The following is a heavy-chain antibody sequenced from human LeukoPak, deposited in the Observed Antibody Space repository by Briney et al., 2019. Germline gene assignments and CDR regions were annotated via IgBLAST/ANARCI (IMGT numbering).Heavy chain of an antibody. D-gene: IGHD2-8*01. CDR1: GFTFSNAW. V-gene: IGHV3-15*01. Sequence: PGGSLRLSCAASGFTFSNAWMSWVRQAPGKGLEWVGRIKSKTDGGTTDYAAPVKGRFTISRDDSKNTLYLQMNSLKTEDTAVYYCTQGDCTNGVCYSSLFDYWGQGTLVTVSS. J-gene: IGHJ4*02. CDR2: IKSKTDGGTT. CDR3: TQGDCTNGVCYSSLFDY.